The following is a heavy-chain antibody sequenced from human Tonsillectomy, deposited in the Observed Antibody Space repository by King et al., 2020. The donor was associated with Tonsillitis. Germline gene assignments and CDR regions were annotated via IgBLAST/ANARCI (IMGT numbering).Heavy chain of an antibody. J-gene: IGHJ6*02. D-gene: IGHD5-18*01. CDR1: GGSISSHY. CDR3: ARVDTTMGYFYSYEREV. V-gene: IGHV4-59*11. CDR2: IYPNGRT. Sequence: VQLQESGPGLVKPSETLSLTCTVSGGSISSHYWTWIRQPPGKGLEWIGYIYPNGRTNYNPSLKSRVTISGETSKNQFSLDLRSVTAADTAVYYCARVDTTMGYFYSYEREVWGQGTRVSVS.